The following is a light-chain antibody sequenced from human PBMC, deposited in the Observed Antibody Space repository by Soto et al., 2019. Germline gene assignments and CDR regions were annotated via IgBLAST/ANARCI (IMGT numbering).Light chain of an antibody. J-gene: IGKJ1*01. V-gene: IGKV1-5*01. CDR1: QNIERW. CDR2: DVS. CDR3: QQYYSFPRT. Sequence: DIQMTQSPSTLSASVGDRVTIPCRASQNIERWLAWYQQKPGKAPKLLLYDVSSLESGVPSRFSGSGSGTDFTLTISCLQSEDFATYYCQQYYSFPRTFGQGTKVDIK.